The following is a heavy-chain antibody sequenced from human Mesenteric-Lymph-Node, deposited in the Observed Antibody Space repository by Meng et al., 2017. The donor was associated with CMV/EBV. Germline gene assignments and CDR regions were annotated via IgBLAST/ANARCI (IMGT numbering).Heavy chain of an antibody. Sequence: SVKVSCKASGGTFSSYAISWVRQAPGQGLEWMGGIIPIFGTANYAQKFQGRVTITTDESTSTAYMELSSLRSEDTAVYYCARVGARTGTTGGYFQHWSQGTLVTVSS. V-gene: IGHV1-69*05. J-gene: IGHJ1*01. CDR2: IIPIFGTA. CDR3: ARVGARTGTTGGYFQH. CDR1: GGTFSSYA. D-gene: IGHD1-7*01.